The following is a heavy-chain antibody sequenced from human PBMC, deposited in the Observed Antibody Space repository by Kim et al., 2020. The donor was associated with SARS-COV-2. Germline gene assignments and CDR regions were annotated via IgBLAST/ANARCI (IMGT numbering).Heavy chain of an antibody. D-gene: IGHD2-8*01. Sequence: GGSLRLSCAASGFTFSDHFMDWVRQAPGKGLEWVGRIRNKGNSYTTEYAASVKGRFTISRDDSKKSLYLQMNSLKIEDAAVYFCARGFCPNGPCYNTFDYWGQGTLVTVSS. CDR2: IRNKGNSYTT. J-gene: IGHJ4*02. CDR3: ARGFCPNGPCYNTFDY. V-gene: IGHV3-72*01. CDR1: GFTFSDHF.